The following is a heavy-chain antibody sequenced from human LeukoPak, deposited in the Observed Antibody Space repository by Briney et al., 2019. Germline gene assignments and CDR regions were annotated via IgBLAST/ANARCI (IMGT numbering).Heavy chain of an antibody. D-gene: IGHD6-19*01. V-gene: IGHV3-20*04. J-gene: IGHJ3*02. CDR1: GFSFDDYG. Sequence: GGSLRLSCAASGFSFDDYGMSWVRQAPGKGLEWVSGINWNGGSTGYADSVKGRFTISRDNAKNTLYLQMDSLRAEDTAVYYCARVAVGGTRAFDIWGQGTTVTVSS. CDR2: INWNGGST. CDR3: ARVAVGGTRAFDI.